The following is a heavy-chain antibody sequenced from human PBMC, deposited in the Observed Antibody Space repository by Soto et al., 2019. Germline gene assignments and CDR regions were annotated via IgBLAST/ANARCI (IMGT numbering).Heavy chain of an antibody. CDR1: GFTVSSNY. J-gene: IGHJ4*02. D-gene: IGHD3-22*01. Sequence: GGSLRLSCAASGFTVSSNYMSWVRQAPGKGLEWVSVICSGGSTSYADSVKGRFTISRDNAKNTLYLQMNSLRAEDTAVYYCARDPHYFYDSTGYYDYWGQGTLVTVSS. V-gene: IGHV3-53*01. CDR3: ARDPHYFYDSTGYYDY. CDR2: ICSGGST.